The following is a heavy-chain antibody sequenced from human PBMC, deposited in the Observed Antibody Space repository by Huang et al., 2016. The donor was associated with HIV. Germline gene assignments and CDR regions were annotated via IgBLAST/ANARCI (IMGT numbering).Heavy chain of an antibody. CDR1: DASFDGYF. D-gene: IGHD4-17*01. V-gene: IGHV4-34*01. Sequence: QVRLNQWGAGLLKPAETLSLTCAVSDASFDGYFWTWIRQSPGQGLEWIGEINDRTEMNFHPSFGSRLRLTVDTSKKQFSLGLRSVTAADTGVYFCAKRGRGRSDYGYIRYFDAWAQGILVTV. J-gene: IGHJ5*02. CDR3: AKRGRGRSDYGYIRYFDA. CDR2: INDRTEM.